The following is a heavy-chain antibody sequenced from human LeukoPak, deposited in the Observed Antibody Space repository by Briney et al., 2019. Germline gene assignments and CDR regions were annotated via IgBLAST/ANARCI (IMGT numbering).Heavy chain of an antibody. CDR3: ARGGFHIHA. CDR2: MYTSGST. V-gene: IGHV4-4*07. J-gene: IGHJ5*02. CDR1: GGSISSYY. Sequence: SETLSLTCTASGGSISSYYWSWIRQLAGKGLEWIGRMYTSGSTNYNPALKSRVTISVDTSKNQFSLNLNSVTAADTAVYYCARGGFHIHAWGQGTLVTVSS. D-gene: IGHD3-22*01.